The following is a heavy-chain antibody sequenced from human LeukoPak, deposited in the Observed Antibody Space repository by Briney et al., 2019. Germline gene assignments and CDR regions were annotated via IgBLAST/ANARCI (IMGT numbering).Heavy chain of an antibody. CDR2: IFQSGST. D-gene: IGHD1-1*01. V-gene: IGHV4-30-2*01. CDR3: ARVGSDWNDVRYNWFDP. J-gene: IGHJ5*02. Sequence: PSQTLSLTCAVSGGSISSGDYSRSWIRQPPGKGLEWIGYIFQSGSTYYNPSLKSRVTISVDRSKNQFSLKLSSVTAADTAVYYCARVGSDWNDVRYNWFDPWGQGTLVTVSS. CDR1: GGSISSGDYS.